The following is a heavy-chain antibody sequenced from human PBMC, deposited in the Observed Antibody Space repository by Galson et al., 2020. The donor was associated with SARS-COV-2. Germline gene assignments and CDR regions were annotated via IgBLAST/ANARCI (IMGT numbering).Heavy chain of an antibody. CDR2: INGDGSDT. J-gene: IGHJ6*02. CDR3: CSEPYYYYGMDV. V-gene: IGHV3-74*01. D-gene: IGHD3-10*02. CDR1: GFTFRSYW. Sequence: GESLKISCGASGFTFRSYWMHWVRQVPGKGLVWVARINGDGSDTNYADSVKGRFTISRDNSKNTLYLQMNSLRAEDTAVYYCCSEPYYYYGMDVWGQGTTVTVSS.